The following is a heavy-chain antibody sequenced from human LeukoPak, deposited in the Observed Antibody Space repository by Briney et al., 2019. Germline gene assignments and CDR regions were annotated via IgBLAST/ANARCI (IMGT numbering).Heavy chain of an antibody. D-gene: IGHD3-22*01. V-gene: IGHV1-46*01. Sequence: ASVKVSCKAFGYTFTSNYMHWVRQAPGQGPEWMGVISPSGGSTTYAQKFQGRVTLTRDMSTSTDYLELSSLRSEDTAVYYCARDTAYYDSSGYYYGGRSFDFWGQGTLLTVSS. CDR1: GYTFTSNY. J-gene: IGHJ4*02. CDR2: ISPSGGST. CDR3: ARDTAYYDSSGYYYGGRSFDF.